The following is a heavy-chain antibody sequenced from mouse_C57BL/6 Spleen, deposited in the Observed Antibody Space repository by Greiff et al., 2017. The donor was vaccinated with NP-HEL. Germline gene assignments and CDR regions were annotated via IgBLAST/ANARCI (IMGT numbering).Heavy chain of an antibody. CDR2: ISSGGSYT. J-gene: IGHJ1*03. V-gene: IGHV5-6*01. Sequence: EVKLMESGGDLVKPGGSLKLSCAASGFTFSSYGMSWVRQTPDKRLEWVATISSGGSYTYYPDSVKGRFTISRDNAKNTLYLQMSSLKSEDTAMYYCARHYYGSSASYWYFDVWGTGTTVTVSS. D-gene: IGHD1-1*01. CDR3: ARHYYGSSASYWYFDV. CDR1: GFTFSSYG.